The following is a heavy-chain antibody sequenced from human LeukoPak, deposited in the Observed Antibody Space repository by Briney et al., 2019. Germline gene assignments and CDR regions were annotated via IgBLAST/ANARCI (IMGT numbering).Heavy chain of an antibody. CDR1: GIPFSKFW. D-gene: IGHD6-19*01. Sequence: GGSLRLSCAASGIPFSKFWMHWVRQGPGKGLEWVSRIENDGRSSTYAASVKGRFTISRDNAKNMLYLQMNDLRVEDTAFYYCAFRSVAGRGVDNWGQGTLVTVSS. CDR2: IENDGRSS. CDR3: AFRSVAGRGVDN. J-gene: IGHJ4*02. V-gene: IGHV3-74*01.